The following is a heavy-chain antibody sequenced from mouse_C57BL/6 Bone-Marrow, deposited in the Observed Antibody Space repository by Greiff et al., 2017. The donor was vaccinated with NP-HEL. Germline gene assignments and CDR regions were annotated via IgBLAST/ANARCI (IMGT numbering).Heavy chain of an antibody. V-gene: IGHV1-26*01. CDR2: LNPNNGGT. CDR3: ASGICCDYVSYAMDY. D-gene: IGHD2-4*01. CDR1: GYTFTDYY. J-gene: IGHJ4*01. Sequence: EVQLQQSGPELVKPGASVKISCKASGYTFTDYYMNWVKQSHGKSLEWIGDLNPNNGGTSYNQKFKGKATLTVDKSSSTAYMELRSLTSEDSAVYYCASGICCDYVSYAMDYWGQGTSVTVSS.